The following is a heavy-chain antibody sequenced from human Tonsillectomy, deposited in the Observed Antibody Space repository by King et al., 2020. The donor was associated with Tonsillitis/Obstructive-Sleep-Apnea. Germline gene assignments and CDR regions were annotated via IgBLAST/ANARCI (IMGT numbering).Heavy chain of an antibody. V-gene: IGHV3-23*04. CDR1: EFTFSSYA. CDR3: AKEFIGDYFDGFDI. Sequence: VQLVESGGGLVQPGGSLRLSCAASEFTFSSYAMSWVRQAPGKGLEWVSAINNSGGSTYYAASVKGRFTISRDKSKNTMYLQMHSLRAEDTAVYYCAKEFIGDYFDGFDIWGQGTMVTVSS. J-gene: IGHJ3*02. D-gene: IGHD4-17*01. CDR2: INNSGGST.